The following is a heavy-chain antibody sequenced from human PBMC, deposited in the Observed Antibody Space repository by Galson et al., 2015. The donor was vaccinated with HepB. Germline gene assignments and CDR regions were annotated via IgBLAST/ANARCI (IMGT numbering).Heavy chain of an antibody. CDR2: ISYDGSNK. D-gene: IGHD5-24*01. J-gene: IGHJ6*02. V-gene: IGHV3-30*04. CDR3: ASTVETNYYYYYGMDV. CDR1: GFTFSSYA. Sequence: SLRLSCAASGFTFSSYAMHWVRQAPGKGLEWVAVISYDGSNKYYADSVKGRFTISRDNSKNTLYLQMNSLRAEDTAVYYCASTVETNYYYYYGMDVWGQGTTVTVSS.